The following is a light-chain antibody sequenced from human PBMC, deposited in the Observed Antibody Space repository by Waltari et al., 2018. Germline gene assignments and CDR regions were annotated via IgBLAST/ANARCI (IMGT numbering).Light chain of an antibody. CDR2: DSS. Sequence: EIVLTQSPDFQSVTPHAQVTITCRASQSIGISLYWYPHQDYASPQPLIQDSSQPFSGVPSGFSGSGSGTDFTLTIESLEAEYAATYYCHQSSALPHTFGQGTKLEI. CDR3: HQSSALPHT. J-gene: IGKJ2*01. CDR1: QSIGIS. V-gene: IGKV6-21*01.